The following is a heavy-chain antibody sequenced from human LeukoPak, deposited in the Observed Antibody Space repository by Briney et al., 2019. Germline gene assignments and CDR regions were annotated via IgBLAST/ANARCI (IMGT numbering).Heavy chain of an antibody. CDR2: IYYNGNT. D-gene: IGHD3-10*01. Sequence: SETLSLTCTVSGASITSDHWSWIRQPPGKALEWIGYIYYNGNTNYNPSLRSRVSISVDTSKNQFSLKVSSVTAADTAVYYCARYGLYSFDYWGQGALVTVSS. CDR1: GASITSDH. CDR3: ARYGLYSFDY. V-gene: IGHV4-59*08. J-gene: IGHJ4*02.